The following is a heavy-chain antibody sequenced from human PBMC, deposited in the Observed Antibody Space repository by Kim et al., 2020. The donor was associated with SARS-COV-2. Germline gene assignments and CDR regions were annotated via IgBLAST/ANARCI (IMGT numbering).Heavy chain of an antibody. CDR1: GGSFSGYY. Sequence: SETLSLTCAVYGGSFSGYYWSWIRQPPGKGLEWIGEINHSGSTNYNPSLKSRVTISVDTSKNQFSLKLSSVTAADTAVYYCARLRDYGSRYYYYGMDVWGQGTTVTVSS. D-gene: IGHD3-10*01. V-gene: IGHV4-34*01. J-gene: IGHJ6*02. CDR3: ARLRDYGSRYYYYGMDV. CDR2: INHSGST.